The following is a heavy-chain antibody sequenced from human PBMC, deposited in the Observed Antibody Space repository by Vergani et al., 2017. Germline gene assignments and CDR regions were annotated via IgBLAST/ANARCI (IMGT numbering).Heavy chain of an antibody. CDR2: INPNSGGT. CDR3: ARDSRQLVLRYYYGMDV. D-gene: IGHD6-13*01. CDR1: GYTFTGYY. V-gene: IGHV1-2*02. J-gene: IGHJ6*02. Sequence: QVQLVQSGAEVKKPGASVKVSCKASGYTFTGYYMHWVRQAPGQGLEWMGGINPNSGGTNYAQKFQGRVTMTRDTSISTTYMGLRRLGSDETAVYYCARDSRQLVLRYYYGMDVWGQGTTVTVSS.